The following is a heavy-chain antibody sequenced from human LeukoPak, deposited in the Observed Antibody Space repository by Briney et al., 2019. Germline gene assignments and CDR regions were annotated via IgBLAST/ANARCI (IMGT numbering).Heavy chain of an antibody. CDR2: IYYSGST. CDR1: GGSISSGDYY. J-gene: IGHJ4*02. D-gene: IGHD3-9*01. V-gene: IGHV4-30-4*01. CDR3: ARDLGVAYFERYRGGYFDY. Sequence: SQTLSLTCTVSGGSISSGDYYWSWIRQPPGKCLEWIGYIYYSGSTYYNPSLKSRVTISVDTSKNQFSLKLSSVTAADTAVYYCARDLGVAYFERYRGGYFDYWGQGTLVTVSS.